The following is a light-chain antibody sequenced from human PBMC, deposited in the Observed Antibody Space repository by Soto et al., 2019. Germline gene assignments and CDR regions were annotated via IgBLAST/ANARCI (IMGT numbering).Light chain of an antibody. Sequence: EIVMTQSPATLSVSPGERATLSCRASQSVSSNLAWYQQKPGQAPRLLIYGASTSATGIPARFSGSGSGTEFTLTISSLQSEDFAVYYCQQYNNCLRTFGQGTKVEIK. J-gene: IGKJ1*01. CDR2: GAS. V-gene: IGKV3-15*01. CDR3: QQYNNCLRT. CDR1: QSVSSN.